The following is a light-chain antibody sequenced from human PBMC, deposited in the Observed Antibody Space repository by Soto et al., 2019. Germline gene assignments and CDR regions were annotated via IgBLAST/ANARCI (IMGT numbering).Light chain of an antibody. CDR3: QQYGSSPLT. CDR1: QSVSSNH. V-gene: IGKV3-20*01. Sequence: EIVLTPSQATLSFSPVERATLSYRSSQSVSSNHLAWYQQKPGQAPRLLIYGASSRATGIPDRFSGSGSGTDFTLTISRLEPEDFAVYYCQQYGSSPLTFGGGTKVDI. CDR2: GAS. J-gene: IGKJ4*01.